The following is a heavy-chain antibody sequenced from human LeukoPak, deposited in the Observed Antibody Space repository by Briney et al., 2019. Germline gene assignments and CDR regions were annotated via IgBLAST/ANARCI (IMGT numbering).Heavy chain of an antibody. Sequence: GGSLRLSCAASGFTFNRYGMNWVRQAPGKGLEWVSGISGSGGATYYADSVKGRFTISRDDPHNTLYLQMNSLRAEDTAVYFCARGGVDYYGSGTYYLMYYFDYWGQGALVTISS. CDR3: ARGGVDYYGSGTYYLMYYFDY. J-gene: IGHJ4*02. D-gene: IGHD3-10*01. CDR1: GFTFNRYG. CDR2: ISGSGGAT. V-gene: IGHV3-23*01.